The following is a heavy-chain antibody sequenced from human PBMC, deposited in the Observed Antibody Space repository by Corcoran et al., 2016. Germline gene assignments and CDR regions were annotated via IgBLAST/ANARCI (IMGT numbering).Heavy chain of an antibody. Sequence: QVQLVQSGAEVKKPGASVKVSCKASGYTFTSYAMHWVRQAPGQRLEWMGWINAGNGNTKYSQKFQGRVTITRDTSARTAYMELSILRSEDTAVDYVARDLNSLIDYWGQGTLVTVSS. J-gene: IGHJ4*02. CDR3: ARDLNSLIDY. D-gene: IGHD1-7*01. CDR1: GYTFTSYA. V-gene: IGHV1-3*01. CDR2: INAGNGNT.